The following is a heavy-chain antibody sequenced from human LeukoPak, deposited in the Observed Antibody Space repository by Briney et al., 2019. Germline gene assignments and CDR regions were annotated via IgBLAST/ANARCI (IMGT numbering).Heavy chain of an antibody. J-gene: IGHJ3*02. D-gene: IGHD3-3*01. CDR3: ARRASGRYAFDI. V-gene: IGHV4-39*07. Sequence: SETLSLTCTVSGGSISSSSYYWGWIRQPPGKGLEWIGSIYYSGSTYYNPSLKSRVTISVDTSKNQFSLKLTSVTAADTAVYYCARRASGRYAFDIWGQGTMVTVSS. CDR1: GGSISSSSYY. CDR2: IYYSGST.